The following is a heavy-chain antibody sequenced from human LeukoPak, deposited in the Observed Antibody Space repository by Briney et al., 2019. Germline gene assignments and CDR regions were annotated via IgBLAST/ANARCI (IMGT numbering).Heavy chain of an antibody. J-gene: IGHJ6*03. CDR3: ARVATVTTPMDYYYCMDV. CDR1: GYTFTSYD. Sequence: GASVKVSCKASGYTFTSYDINWVRQATGQGLEWMGWMNPNSGNTGYAQKFQGRVTITRNTSISTAYMELSSLRSEDTAVYYCARVATVTTPMDYYYCMDVWGKGTTVTVSS. V-gene: IGHV1-8*03. D-gene: IGHD4-11*01. CDR2: MNPNSGNT.